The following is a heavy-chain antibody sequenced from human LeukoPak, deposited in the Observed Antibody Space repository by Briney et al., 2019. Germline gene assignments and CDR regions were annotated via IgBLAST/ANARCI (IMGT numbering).Heavy chain of an antibody. CDR3: ASAAVAGTETAY. CDR1: GYTFTSYD. Sequence: ASVKVSCKASGYTFTSYDINWVRQATGQGLEWMGWMNPNSGNTGYAQKFQGRVTMTRNTSISTAYMELSSLRSEDTAMYYCASAAVAGTETAYWGQGTLVTVSS. CDR2: MNPNSGNT. J-gene: IGHJ4*02. V-gene: IGHV1-8*01. D-gene: IGHD6-19*01.